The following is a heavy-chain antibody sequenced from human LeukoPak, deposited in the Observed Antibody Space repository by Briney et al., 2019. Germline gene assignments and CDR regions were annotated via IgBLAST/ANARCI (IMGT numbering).Heavy chain of an antibody. Sequence: GGSLRLSCAASGFTFSDYYMSWIRQAPGKGLEWVSCISSSGSTIYYADSVKGRFTISRDNAKNSLYLQMNSLRAEDTAVYYCARVIYDAPAFDIWGQGTMVTVSS. CDR3: ARVIYDAPAFDI. V-gene: IGHV3-11*04. D-gene: IGHD4/OR15-4a*01. CDR2: ISSSGSTI. CDR1: GFTFSDYY. J-gene: IGHJ3*02.